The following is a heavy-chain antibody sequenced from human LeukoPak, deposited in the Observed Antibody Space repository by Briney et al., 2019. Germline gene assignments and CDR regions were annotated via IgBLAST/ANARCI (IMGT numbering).Heavy chain of an antibody. CDR1: GGSISSYY. Sequence: SETLSLTCTVSGGSISSYYWSWIRQPPGKGLEWIGYIYYSGSTNYNPSLKSRVTMSVDTSKNQFSLKLSSVTAADTAVYYCAREGYSGYDYIDYWGQGTLVTVSS. J-gene: IGHJ4*02. CDR2: IYYSGST. D-gene: IGHD5-12*01. V-gene: IGHV4-59*01. CDR3: AREGYSGYDYIDY.